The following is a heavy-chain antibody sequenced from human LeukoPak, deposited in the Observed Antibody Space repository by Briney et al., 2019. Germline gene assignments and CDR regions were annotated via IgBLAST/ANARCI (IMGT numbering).Heavy chain of an antibody. J-gene: IGHJ5*02. V-gene: IGHV1-18*01. CDR3: ARAEAYDILTGPWFDP. D-gene: IGHD3-9*01. CDR2: ISAYNGNT. CDR1: GYTFTSYG. Sequence: GASVKVSCKASGYTFTSYGISWVRQAPGQGLEWMGWISAYNGNTNYAQKLQGRVTMTTDTSTSTAYMELRSLRSDDTAVYYCARAEAYDILTGPWFDPWGQGTLVTVSS.